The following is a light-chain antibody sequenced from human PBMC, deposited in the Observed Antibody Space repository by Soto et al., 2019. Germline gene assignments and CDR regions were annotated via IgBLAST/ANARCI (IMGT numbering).Light chain of an antibody. CDR1: QDISDF. Sequence: DIQMSQPPSSRFASVVYRVHIKLRASQDISDFLNWYQQKAGKAPKPLIYDASNLQTGVPPRFSGRGSGTEFTFTISSLQPDDTGTYYCQQYDDLPITFGQGTRLEI. CDR2: DAS. V-gene: IGKV1-33*01. J-gene: IGKJ5*01. CDR3: QQYDDLPIT.